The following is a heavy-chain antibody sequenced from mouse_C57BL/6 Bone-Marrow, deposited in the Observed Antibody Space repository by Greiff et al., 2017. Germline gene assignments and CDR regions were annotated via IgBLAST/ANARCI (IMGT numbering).Heavy chain of an antibody. Sequence: QVQLQQPGAELVRPGSSVKLSCKASGYTFTSYWMDWVKQRPGQGLEWIGNIYPSDSETHYNQKFKDKATLTVDKSSSTAYMQLSSLTSEDSAVYYCARPNYYGCTFAYWGQGTLVTVSA. CDR1: GYTFTSYW. J-gene: IGHJ3*01. D-gene: IGHD1-1*01. CDR3: ARPNYYGCTFAY. V-gene: IGHV1-61*01. CDR2: IYPSDSET.